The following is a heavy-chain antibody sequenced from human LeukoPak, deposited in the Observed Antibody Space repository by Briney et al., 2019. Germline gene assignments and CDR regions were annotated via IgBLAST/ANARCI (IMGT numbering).Heavy chain of an antibody. CDR1: GFTFSSYS. CDR2: ISSSSSYI. D-gene: IGHD4-17*01. J-gene: IGHJ3*02. V-gene: IGHV3-21*01. Sequence: GGSLRLXCAASGFTFSSYSMNWVPQAPGKGLESVSSISSSSSYIYYADSVKGRFTISRDNAKNSLYLQMNSLRAEDTAVYYCARGADDYGDAFDIWGQGTMVTVSS. CDR3: ARGADDYGDAFDI.